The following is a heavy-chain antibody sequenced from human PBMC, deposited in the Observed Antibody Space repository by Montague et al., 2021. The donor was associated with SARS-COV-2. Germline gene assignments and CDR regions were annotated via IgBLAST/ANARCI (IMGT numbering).Heavy chain of an antibody. J-gene: IGHJ4*02. V-gene: IGHV2-70*11. Sequence: PALVKPTQTLTLTCTFSGFSLSTSGMCVSWIRQPPGKALQWLARIDWDDDKYYSTSLKTRLTISKDTSKNQVVFTMTNMDPVDTATYYCAREYGSGVYFDYRGQGTLVTVSS. CDR1: GFSLSTSGMC. D-gene: IGHD6-19*01. CDR3: AREYGSGVYFDY. CDR2: IDWDDDK.